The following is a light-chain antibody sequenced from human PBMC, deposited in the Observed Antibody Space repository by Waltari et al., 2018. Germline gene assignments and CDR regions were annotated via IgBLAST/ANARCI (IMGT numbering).Light chain of an antibody. J-gene: IGLJ1*01. Sequence: QSALTQPASVSGSHGQSITISCTGTYSNVGSYRFVSWYQQHPDNAPKLMIAEGSKRPSGVSNRFAGSKACNTASLTSSGLQAEDEADYYCSSYAGGSTYVFGTGTKVTVL. CDR3: SSYAGGSTYV. V-gene: IGLV2-23*01. CDR2: EGS. CDR1: YSNVGSYRF.